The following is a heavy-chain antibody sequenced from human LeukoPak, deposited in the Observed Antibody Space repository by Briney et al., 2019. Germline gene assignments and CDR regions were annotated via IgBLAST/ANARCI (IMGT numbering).Heavy chain of an antibody. CDR3: ARALPGDLGSYFDY. CDR1: GGSISSGGYS. V-gene: IGHV4-30-2*01. J-gene: IGHJ4*02. D-gene: IGHD7-27*01. CDR2: IYHSGST. Sequence: SQTLSLTCAVSGGSISSGGYSWNWIRQPPGKGLEWIGYIYHSGSTYYNPSLKSRVTISVDRSKNQFSLKLSSVTAADTAVYYCARALPGDLGSYFDYWGQGTLVTVSS.